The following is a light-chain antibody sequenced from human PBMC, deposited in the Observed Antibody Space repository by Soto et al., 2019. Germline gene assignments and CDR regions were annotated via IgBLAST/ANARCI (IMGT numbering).Light chain of an antibody. Sequence: DIQMTQSPSTLSASVGDRVTIACRASQNIKNWLAWYQQKPGKVPKLLIYTASSLETGGPSRFSGSGSGTEFTLTISSLQPDDFATYYYQQYNSYSRGTFGQGTKVEIK. CDR2: TAS. CDR3: QQYNSYSRGT. J-gene: IGKJ1*01. V-gene: IGKV1-5*03. CDR1: QNIKNW.